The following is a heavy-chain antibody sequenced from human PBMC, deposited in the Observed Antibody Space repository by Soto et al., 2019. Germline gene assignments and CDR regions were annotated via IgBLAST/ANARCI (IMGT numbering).Heavy chain of an antibody. CDR3: ARDTYSSGPYNWFDP. CDR1: GFTVSIYW. D-gene: IGHD6-19*01. CDR2: INSDGSST. J-gene: IGHJ5*02. Sequence: GSLVLGCAASGFTVSIYWVHWVRQAPGKGLVWVSRINSDGSSTSYADSVKGRFTISRDNAKNTLYLQMNSLRAEDTAVYYCARDTYSSGPYNWFDPWGQGTLVTVYS. V-gene: IGHV3-74*01.